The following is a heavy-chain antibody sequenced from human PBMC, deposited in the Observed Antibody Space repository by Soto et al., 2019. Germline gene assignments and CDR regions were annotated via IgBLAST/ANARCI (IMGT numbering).Heavy chain of an antibody. D-gene: IGHD3-22*01. J-gene: IGHJ6*02. CDR2: ISYDGSNK. CDR3: SRVVINYGMDV. CDR1: GFTFSSYG. V-gene: IGHV3-30*03. Sequence: QVQLVESGGGVVQPGRSLRLSCAASGFTFSSYGMHWVRQAPGKGLEWVAGISYDGSNKYYADSVKGRLTISRDNSKNPLYLQMNSLRAEDTAVYYCSRVVINYGMDVWGQGTTVTVSS.